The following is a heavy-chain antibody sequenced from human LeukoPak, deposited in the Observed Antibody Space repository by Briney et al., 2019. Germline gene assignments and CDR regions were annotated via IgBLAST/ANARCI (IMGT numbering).Heavy chain of an antibody. V-gene: IGHV4-39*01. Sequence: PSETLSLTCTVSGGSISSSSYYWGWIRQPPGKGLEWIGSIYYGGSTYYNPSLKSRVTISVDTSKNQFSLKLSSVTAADTAVYYCARWYYYDSSGIRSAFDIWGQGTMVTVSS. CDR2: IYYGGST. J-gene: IGHJ3*02. CDR3: ARWYYYDSSGIRSAFDI. CDR1: GGSISSSSYY. D-gene: IGHD3-22*01.